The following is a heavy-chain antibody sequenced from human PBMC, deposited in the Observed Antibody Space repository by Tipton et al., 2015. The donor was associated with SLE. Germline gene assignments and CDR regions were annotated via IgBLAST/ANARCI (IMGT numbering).Heavy chain of an antibody. CDR2: ISSSSSYT. Sequence: SLRLSCAASGFTFSDYYMSWIRQAPGKGLEWVSYISSSSSYTNYADSVKGRFTISRDNAKNSLYLQMNSLRAEDTAVYYCARVGRGVGAFGLYDAFDIWGQGTMVTVSS. J-gene: IGHJ3*02. CDR1: GFTFSDYY. D-gene: IGHD1-26*01. CDR3: ARVGRGVGAFGLYDAFDI. V-gene: IGHV3-11*05.